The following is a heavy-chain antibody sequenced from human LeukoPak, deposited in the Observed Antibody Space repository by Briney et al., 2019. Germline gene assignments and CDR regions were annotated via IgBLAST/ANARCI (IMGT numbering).Heavy chain of an antibody. CDR1: GFTVSSTY. Sequence: GGSLRLSCAASGFTVSSTYMSWVRQAPGKGPEWVSLIYSAGRTDYAAPVKGRFTISRDDSKNTLYLQMNSLKTEDTAVYYCTTKGIDWIWFGELLYYWGQGTLVTVSS. CDR3: TTKGIDWIWFGELLYY. J-gene: IGHJ4*02. CDR2: IYSAGRT. V-gene: IGHV3-66*01. D-gene: IGHD3-10*01.